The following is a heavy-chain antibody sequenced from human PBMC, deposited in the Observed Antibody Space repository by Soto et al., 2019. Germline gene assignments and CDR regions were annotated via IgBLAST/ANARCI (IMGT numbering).Heavy chain of an antibody. CDR1: GGTFSSYA. J-gene: IGHJ6*02. V-gene: IGHV1-69*01. CDR2: IIPIFGTA. CDR3: ARSNYYGSGSYYNVMDV. D-gene: IGHD3-10*01. Sequence: QVQLVQSGAEVKKPGSSVKVSCKASGGTFSSYAISWVRQAPGQGLEWMGGIIPIFGTANYAQKFQGRVTITADESTSTADMELSSLRSEDTAVYYCARSNYYGSGSYYNVMDVWGQGTTVTVSS.